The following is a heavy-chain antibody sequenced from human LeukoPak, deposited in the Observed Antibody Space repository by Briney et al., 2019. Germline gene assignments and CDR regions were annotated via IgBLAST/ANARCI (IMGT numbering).Heavy chain of an antibody. CDR2: ISSSSSYI. CDR3: ARIESSSGYLGGG. CDR1: GFTFSSYS. J-gene: IGHJ4*02. D-gene: IGHD3-22*01. Sequence: GGSLRLSCAASGFTFSSYSMNWVRQAPGKGLEWVSSISSSSSYIYYADSVKGRFTISRDNAKNSLYLQMNSLRAEDTAVYYCARIESSSGYLGGGWGQGTLVTVSS. V-gene: IGHV3-21*01.